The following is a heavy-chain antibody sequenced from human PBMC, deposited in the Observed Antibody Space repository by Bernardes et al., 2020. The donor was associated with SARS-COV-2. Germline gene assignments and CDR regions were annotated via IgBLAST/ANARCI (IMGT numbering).Heavy chain of an antibody. D-gene: IGHD1-1*01. CDR1: GFTFNSYG. J-gene: IGHJ4*02. Sequence: GGSLRLSCAASGFTFNSYGMHWVRQAPGKGLEWVAVISYAGTNEYYADSVKGRFTISRDNSKNTVYLQMNSLRADDTAVYYCAKANWVGGVSLDVYLGQGTLGTVSS. CDR2: ISYAGTNE. V-gene: IGHV3-30*18. CDR3: AKANWVGGVSLDVY.